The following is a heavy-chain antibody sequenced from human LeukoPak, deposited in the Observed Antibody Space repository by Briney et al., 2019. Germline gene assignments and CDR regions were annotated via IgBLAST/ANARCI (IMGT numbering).Heavy chain of an antibody. J-gene: IGHJ4*02. D-gene: IGHD6-19*01. CDR3: ARVDDQIAVASYYFDY. V-gene: IGHV3-30-3*01. CDR1: GFTFSSYA. Sequence: GRSLRLSCAASGFTFSSYAMHWVRQAPGKGLEWVAVISYDGSNKYYADSVKGRLTISRDNSKNTLYLQMNSLRAEDTAVYYCARVDDQIAVASYYFDYWGQGTLVTVSS. CDR2: ISYDGSNK.